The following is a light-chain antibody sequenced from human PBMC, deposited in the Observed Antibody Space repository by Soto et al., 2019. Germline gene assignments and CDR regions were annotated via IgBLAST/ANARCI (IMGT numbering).Light chain of an antibody. CDR3: QQTYNTPQT. V-gene: IGKV1-39*01. CDR1: QNINTY. CDR2: GAS. J-gene: IGKJ1*01. Sequence: DIRMTQSPSSLSASVGDRVTITCRASQNINTYLNWYQQKPGKAPNLLIYGASNLQSGVPSRFSGSGSGTEFTLTITNLSPEDFATFYCQQTYNTPQTFGQGTKVDIK.